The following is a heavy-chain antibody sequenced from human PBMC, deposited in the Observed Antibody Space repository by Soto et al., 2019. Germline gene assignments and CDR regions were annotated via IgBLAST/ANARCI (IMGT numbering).Heavy chain of an antibody. V-gene: IGHV3-66*02. Sequence: GGSLRLSCAASGFTVSSNYMSWVRQAPGKGLERVSVIYSGGSTYYADSVKGRFTISRDSSKNTLYLQMNSLRAEDTAVYYCARVRYWGYMCYFDYWGQGTLVTVSS. CDR2: IYSGGST. CDR3: ARVRYWGYMCYFDY. D-gene: IGHD7-27*01. J-gene: IGHJ4*02. CDR1: GFTVSSNY.